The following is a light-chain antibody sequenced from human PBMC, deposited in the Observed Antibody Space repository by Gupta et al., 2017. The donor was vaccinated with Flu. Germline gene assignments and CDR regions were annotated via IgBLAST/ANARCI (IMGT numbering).Light chain of an antibody. CDR1: QSVSNN. J-gene: IGKJ5*01. CDR2: GAS. Sequence: EIVMTQSPATLFVSPGERATLSCRASQSVSNNFAWYQQKPRQAPRLLIYGASTRATGIPARFSGSGSGTEFTLTISSLQSEDFAIYYCQQYNNWPITFGQGTRLEIK. V-gene: IGKV3-15*01. CDR3: QQYNNWPIT.